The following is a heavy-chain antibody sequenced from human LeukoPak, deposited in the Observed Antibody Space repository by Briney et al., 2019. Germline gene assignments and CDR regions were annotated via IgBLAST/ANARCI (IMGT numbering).Heavy chain of an antibody. D-gene: IGHD3-22*01. V-gene: IGHV4-59*01. Sequence: SETLSLTCTVSGGSISSYYWSWIRQPPGKGLEWIGYIYYSGSTNYNPSLKSRVTISVDTSKNQFSLKLSSVTAADTAVYYCARDRSTLSIYDSDGYYSDYWGQGTLVTVSS. CDR2: IYYSGST. J-gene: IGHJ4*02. CDR1: GGSISSYY. CDR3: ARDRSTLSIYDSDGYYSDY.